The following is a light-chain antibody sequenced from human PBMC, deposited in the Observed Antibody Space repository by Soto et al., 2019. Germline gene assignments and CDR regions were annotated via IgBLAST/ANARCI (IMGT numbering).Light chain of an antibody. V-gene: IGKV3-11*01. CDR3: QQRSNWPLT. CDR2: DAS. Sequence: EIVLTQSPATLSLSPGERATLSCSASQSISSHLAWYQQKPGQAPRLLMYDASIRASGITARFSGSGSGTDFTLTIRSLEPEDFAVYYCQQRSNWPLTFGGGTKVEI. J-gene: IGKJ4*01. CDR1: QSISSH.